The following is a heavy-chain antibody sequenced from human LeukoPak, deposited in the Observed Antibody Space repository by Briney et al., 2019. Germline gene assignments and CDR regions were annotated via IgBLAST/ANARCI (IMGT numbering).Heavy chain of an antibody. CDR3: ARDRGVAYCSGGSCLTPPYDY. CDR1: GGSFSGYY. Sequence: SETLSLTCAVYGGSFSGYYWSWIRQPPGKGLERIGEINHSGSTNYNPSLKSRVTISVDTSKNQFSLKLSSVTAADTAVYYCARDRGVAYCSGGSCLTPPYDYWGQGTLVTVSS. CDR2: INHSGST. D-gene: IGHD2-15*01. V-gene: IGHV4-34*01. J-gene: IGHJ4*02.